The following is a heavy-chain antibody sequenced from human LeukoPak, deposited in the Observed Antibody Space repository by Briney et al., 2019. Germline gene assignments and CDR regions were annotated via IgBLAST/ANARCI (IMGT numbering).Heavy chain of an antibody. J-gene: IGHJ4*02. Sequence: GGSLRLSCAASGFTFSSYGMHWVRQAPAKGLEGVAFIRYDGSNKYYADSVKGRFTISRDNSKNTLYLQMNSLRAEDTAVYYCANRGGWDTAMGNAYWGQGTLVTVSS. V-gene: IGHV3-30*02. CDR2: IRYDGSNK. D-gene: IGHD5-18*01. CDR1: GFTFSSYG. CDR3: ANRGGWDTAMGNAY.